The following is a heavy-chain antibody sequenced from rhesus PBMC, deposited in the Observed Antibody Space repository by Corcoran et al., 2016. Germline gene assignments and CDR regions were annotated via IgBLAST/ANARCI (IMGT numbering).Heavy chain of an antibody. CDR2: SNGNSGST. Sequence: QVQLQESGPGLVKPSETLSLTCTVSGASLSSNWWSWIRQPPGKGLEWIGESNGNSGSTNYNPSLKSRVTISKDASKNQFSLKLSSVTAADTAVYYCARSSYGLDSWGQGVVVTVSS. CDR3: ARSSYGLDS. J-gene: IGHJ6*01. V-gene: IGHV4-80*01. CDR1: GASLSSNW.